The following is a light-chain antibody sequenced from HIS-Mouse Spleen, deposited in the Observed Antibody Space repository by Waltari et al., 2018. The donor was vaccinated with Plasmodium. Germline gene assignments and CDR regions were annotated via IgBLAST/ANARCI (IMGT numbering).Light chain of an antibody. CDR1: ALPKKY. Sequence: SYELTQPLSVSVSPGQTARITCPGDALPKKYAYWYQQKSGQAPVLVIYEDSKRPSGIPERVSGSSSGTMATLTISGAQVEDEADYYCYSTDSSGNHRVFGGGTKLTVL. CDR2: EDS. J-gene: IGLJ3*02. CDR3: YSTDSSGNHRV. V-gene: IGLV3-10*01.